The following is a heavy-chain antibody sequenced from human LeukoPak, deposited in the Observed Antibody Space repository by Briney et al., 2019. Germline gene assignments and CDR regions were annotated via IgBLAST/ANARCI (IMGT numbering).Heavy chain of an antibody. V-gene: IGHV4-34*01. D-gene: IGHD3-22*01. CDR1: GGSFSGYY. CDR2: INHSGST. Sequence: SETLSLTCAVYGGSFSGYYWSWIRQPPGKGLEWIGEINHSGSTNYNPSLKSRVTISVDTSKNQFSLKLSSVTAADTAVYYCARANYYDRDYWGQGTLVTVSS. CDR3: ARANYYDRDY. J-gene: IGHJ4*02.